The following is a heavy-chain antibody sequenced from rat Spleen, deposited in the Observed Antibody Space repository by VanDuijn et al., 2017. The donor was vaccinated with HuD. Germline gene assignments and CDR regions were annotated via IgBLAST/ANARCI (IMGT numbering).Heavy chain of an antibody. CDR1: GFSLTSYH. Sequence: QVQLKESGPGLVQPSQTLSLTCTVSGFSLTSYHVHWVRQPPGKGLEWMGVIWTGGSTAYNSSFNSRLSVSRDISKSQVFLRMNSLQTEDTATYYCVRANRESYAHFDYWGQGVVVTVSS. D-gene: IGHD1-12*01. CDR3: VRANRESYAHFDY. CDR2: IWTGGST. V-gene: IGHV2-32*01. J-gene: IGHJ2*01.